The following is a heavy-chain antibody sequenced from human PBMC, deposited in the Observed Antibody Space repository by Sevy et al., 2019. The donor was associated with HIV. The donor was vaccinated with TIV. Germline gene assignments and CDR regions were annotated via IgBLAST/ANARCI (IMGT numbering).Heavy chain of an antibody. CDR1: GFTFSSYA. CDR3: AGNPEG. V-gene: IGHV3-30*04. D-gene: IGHD1-1*01. J-gene: IGHJ4*02. CDR2: ISYDGSNK. Sequence: GGSLRLSCAASGFTFSSYAMHWVRQAPGKGLEWVAVISYDGSNKYYADSVKGRFTISRDNSKNTLYLQMNSLRAEDTAVYYCAGNPEGWGQGTLVTVSS.